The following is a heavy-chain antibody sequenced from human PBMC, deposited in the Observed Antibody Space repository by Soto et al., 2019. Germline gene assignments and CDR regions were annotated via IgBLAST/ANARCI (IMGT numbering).Heavy chain of an antibody. Sequence: EVQLVESGGGLVKPGGSLRLSCEASGFTFRSYSMNWVRQAPGKGLEWVSSISTTSSYIYYGDSVKGRFTISRENAKNSLFLQMNSLRAEDTAIYYCAREGDDYCDYKRAFDIWGQGTTVTVSS. J-gene: IGHJ3*02. CDR1: GFTFRSYS. CDR3: AREGDDYCDYKRAFDI. CDR2: ISTTSSYI. D-gene: IGHD4-17*01. V-gene: IGHV3-21*01.